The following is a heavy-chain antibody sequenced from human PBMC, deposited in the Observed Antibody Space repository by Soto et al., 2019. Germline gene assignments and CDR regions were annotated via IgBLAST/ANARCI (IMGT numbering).Heavy chain of an antibody. V-gene: IGHV3-30-3*01. CDR2: ISYDGSNK. J-gene: IGHJ6*02. D-gene: IGHD2-21*02. CDR3: ARDDGAYCGGDCYSLGVDYYYYYGMDV. Sequence: QVQLVESGGGVVQPGRSLRLSCAASGFTFSSYAMHWVRQAPGKGLEWVAVISYDGSNKYYADSVKGRFTISRDNSKNTLYLQMNSLRAEDTAVYYCARDDGAYCGGDCYSLGVDYYYYYGMDVWGQGTTVTVSS. CDR1: GFTFSSYA.